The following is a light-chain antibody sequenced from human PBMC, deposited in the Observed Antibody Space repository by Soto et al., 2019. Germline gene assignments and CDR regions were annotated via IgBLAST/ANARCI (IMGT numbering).Light chain of an antibody. V-gene: IGLV1-44*01. CDR3: AAWDDSLSYV. J-gene: IGLJ1*01. CDR1: SSNIGSNT. CDR2: SNT. Sequence: QSVLTQPPSASGTPGQRVTISCSGSSSNIGSNTVSWYQQLPGTAPRLLIYSNTQRPSGVPDRFSGSKSGTSASLAISGLQSEDEADYYCAAWDDSLSYVFGTGTKVTVL.